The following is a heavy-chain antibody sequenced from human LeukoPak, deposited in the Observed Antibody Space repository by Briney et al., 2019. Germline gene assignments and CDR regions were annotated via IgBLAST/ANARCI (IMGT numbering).Heavy chain of an antibody. CDR2: ISDSGSTI. J-gene: IGHJ4*02. CDR3: ARDRLGDYDSSGYYDN. D-gene: IGHD3-22*01. Sequence: GGSLRLPCAASGFTFSDYYMSWIRQAPGKGLEWVSYISDSGSTIYYADSVKGRFTISRDNAKNSVYLQMNSLRAEDTAVYYCARDRLGDYDSSGYYDNWGQGTRVTVSS. V-gene: IGHV3-11*01. CDR1: GFTFSDYY.